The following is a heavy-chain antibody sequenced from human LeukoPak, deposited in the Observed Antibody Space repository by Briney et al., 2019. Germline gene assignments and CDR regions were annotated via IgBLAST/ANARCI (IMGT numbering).Heavy chain of an antibody. D-gene: IGHD5-18*01. J-gene: IGHJ4*02. CDR1: GGSISGYY. CDR2: IYNSGST. Sequence: SETLSLTCTVSGGSISGYYWSWIRQPPGKGPEWIGYIYNSGSTNYNPSLKSRVTISLDTSRNQFSLRLNSVTAADTAVYYCARAWYSHGTFDHWGQGTLVTVPS. V-gene: IGHV4-59*01. CDR3: ARAWYSHGTFDH.